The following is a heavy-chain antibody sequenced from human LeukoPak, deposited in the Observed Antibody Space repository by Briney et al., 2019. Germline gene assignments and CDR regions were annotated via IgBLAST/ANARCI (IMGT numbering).Heavy chain of an antibody. CDR3: ARVSSGSYSPPYYFDY. J-gene: IGHJ4*02. Sequence: SETLSLTCAVYGGSFIGYYWSWIRQPSGKGLEWIGEINHSGSTNYNPSLKSRVTISVDTSKNQFSLKLSSVTAADTAVYYCARVSSGSYSPPYYFDYWGQGTLVTVPS. CDR2: INHSGST. V-gene: IGHV4-34*01. CDR1: GGSFIGYY. D-gene: IGHD6-19*01.